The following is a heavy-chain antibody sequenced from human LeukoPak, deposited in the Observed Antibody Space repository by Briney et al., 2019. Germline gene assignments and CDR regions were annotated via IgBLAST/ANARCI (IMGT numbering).Heavy chain of an antibody. CDR3: ARLDRAVRPDY. J-gene: IGHJ4*01. CDR1: GYSISSGYY. Sequence: PSETLSLTCAVSGYSISSGYYWGWIRQPPGKGLEWIGSIYHSGSTYYNPSLKSRVTISVDTSKNQFSLKLSSVTAADTAVYYCARLDRAVRPDYWGQGTLVTVSS. CDR2: IYHSGST. V-gene: IGHV4-38-2*01. D-gene: IGHD3-10*01.